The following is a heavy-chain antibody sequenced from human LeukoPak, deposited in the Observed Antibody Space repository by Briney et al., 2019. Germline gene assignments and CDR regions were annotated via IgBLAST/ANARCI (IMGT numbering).Heavy chain of an antibody. CDR1: GFTFSNYW. CDR2: IKQDRSEK. Sequence: GGSLRLSCAASGFTFSNYWMSWVRQAPGKGLEWVANIKQDRSEKYYVDSVKGRFTISRDNAKNSLYLQMNSLRDEDTAVYYCARGAYYYDSSGYSYWGQGTLVTVSS. CDR3: ARGAYYYDSSGYSY. D-gene: IGHD3-22*01. V-gene: IGHV3-7*03. J-gene: IGHJ4*02.